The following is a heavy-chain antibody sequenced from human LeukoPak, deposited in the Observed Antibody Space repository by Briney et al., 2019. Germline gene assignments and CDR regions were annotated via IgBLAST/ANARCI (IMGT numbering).Heavy chain of an antibody. Sequence: ASVKVSCKASGYTFTSYGISWVRQAPGQGLEWMGGIIPIFGTANYAQKFQGRVTITADESTSTAYMELSSLRSEDTAVYYCARGTYSSGYQLDYWGQGTLVTVSS. J-gene: IGHJ4*02. CDR3: ARGTYSSGYQLDY. CDR2: IIPIFGTA. D-gene: IGHD3-22*01. CDR1: GYTFTSYG. V-gene: IGHV1-69*13.